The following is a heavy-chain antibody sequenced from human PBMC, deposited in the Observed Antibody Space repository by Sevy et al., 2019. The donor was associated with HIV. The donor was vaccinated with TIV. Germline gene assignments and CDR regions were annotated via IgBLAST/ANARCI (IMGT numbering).Heavy chain of an antibody. J-gene: IGHJ4*02. Sequence: ASVKVSCKASGYTFTGYYMHWVRQAPGQGLEWMGWIDPNSGGTNYAQKFQGRVTMTRDTSISTAYMELSRLRSDDTVVYYCARERSVTIIPHLDYWGQGTLVTVSS. CDR1: GYTFTGYY. CDR3: ARERSVTIIPHLDY. CDR2: IDPNSGGT. V-gene: IGHV1-2*02. D-gene: IGHD3-3*01.